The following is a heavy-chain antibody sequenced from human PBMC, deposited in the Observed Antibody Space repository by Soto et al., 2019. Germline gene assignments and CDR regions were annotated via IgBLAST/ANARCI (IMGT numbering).Heavy chain of an antibody. Sequence: PSETLSLTCTVSGGSISSYYWSWIRQPPGKGLEWIGYIYYSGSTNYNPSLKSRVTISVDTSKNQFSLKLSSVTAADTAVYYCAREETMVRGHWFDPWGQGTLVTVSS. CDR3: AREETMVRGHWFDP. CDR2: IYYSGST. CDR1: GGSISSYY. D-gene: IGHD3-10*01. J-gene: IGHJ5*02. V-gene: IGHV4-59*12.